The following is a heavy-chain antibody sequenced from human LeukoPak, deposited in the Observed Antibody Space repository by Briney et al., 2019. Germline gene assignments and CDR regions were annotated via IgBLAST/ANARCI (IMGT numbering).Heavy chain of an antibody. V-gene: IGHV3-66*01. CDR1: GFTVSSNY. CDR3: ARDRMSRDGYNSFDY. D-gene: IGHD5-24*01. Sequence: GGSLRLSYAASGFTVSSNYMGWVRLAPGKVLEWASVIYSGGSTYYADSVKGRFTISRDNSKNTLYLQMNSLRAEDTAVYYCARDRMSRDGYNSFDYWGQGTLVTVSS. J-gene: IGHJ4*02. CDR2: IYSGGST.